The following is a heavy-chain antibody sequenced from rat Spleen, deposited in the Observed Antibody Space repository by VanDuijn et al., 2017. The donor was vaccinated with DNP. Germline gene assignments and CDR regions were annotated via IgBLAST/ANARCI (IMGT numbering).Heavy chain of an antibody. CDR3: TTLNFYASLSEYFDY. J-gene: IGHJ2*01. CDR1: GFTFSNFD. CDR2: TSPDGGYT. Sequence: EVQLVESGGGLVQPGRSLKLSCAASGFTFSNFDMAWVRLAPAKGLEWVAATSPDGGYTYYRDSVKGRFTISRDNAKSSLYLQTDSLRSEDTATYYCTTLNFYASLSEYFDYWGQGVMVTVSS. D-gene: IGHD1-12*01. V-gene: IGHV5-20*01.